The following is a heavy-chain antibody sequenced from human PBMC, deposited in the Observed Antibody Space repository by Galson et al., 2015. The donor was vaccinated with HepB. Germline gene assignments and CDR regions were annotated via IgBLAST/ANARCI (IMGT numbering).Heavy chain of an antibody. CDR1: GVSISSNYYY. V-gene: IGHV4-39*01. Sequence: ETLSLTCSVSGVSISSNYYYWDWIRQPPGRGLEWIGNIFYGGTTNHNPSLKSRLTISVDMPKNEFSLKLRSVTAADTAGYYCEKRGAGYYHGSGTHHFNSHCAMDVWGQGTTVTVSS. J-gene: IGHJ6*01. CDR2: IFYGGTT. CDR3: EKRGAGYYHGSGTHHFNSHCAMDV. D-gene: IGHD3-10*01.